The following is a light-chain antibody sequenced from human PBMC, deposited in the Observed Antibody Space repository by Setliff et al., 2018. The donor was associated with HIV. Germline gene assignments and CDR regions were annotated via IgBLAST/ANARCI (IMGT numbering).Light chain of an antibody. CDR1: SSDVGGYNY. Sequence: QSALTQPASVSGSPGQSITISCTGTSSDVGGYNYVSWYQQHPGKAPKLMIHDVSNRPSGVSNRFSGSKSGNTASLTISRLQAEDEADYYCSSYTGSSTLFGGGTK. J-gene: IGLJ2*01. CDR3: SSYTGSSTL. CDR2: DVS. V-gene: IGLV2-14*01.